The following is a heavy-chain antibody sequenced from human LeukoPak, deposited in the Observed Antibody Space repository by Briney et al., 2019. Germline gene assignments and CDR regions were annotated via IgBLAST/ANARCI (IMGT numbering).Heavy chain of an antibody. CDR1: GFTFSSYA. Sequence: PGGSLRLSCAASGFTFSSYAMSWVRQAPGKGLEWVSAISGSGGSTYYADSVKGRFTISRDNSKNTLYLQMNSLRAEDTAVYYCARQQYGGYDYNGMDVWGQGTTVTVSS. V-gene: IGHV3-23*01. CDR2: ISGSGGST. D-gene: IGHD4/OR15-4a*01. CDR3: ARQQYGGYDYNGMDV. J-gene: IGHJ6*02.